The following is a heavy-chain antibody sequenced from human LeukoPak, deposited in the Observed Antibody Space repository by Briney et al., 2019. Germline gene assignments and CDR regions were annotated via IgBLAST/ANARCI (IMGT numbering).Heavy chain of an antibody. CDR2: IWYDGSKK. CDR3: AKDVNAYCSGDCSDY. D-gene: IGHD2-21*01. Sequence: GGSLGLSCAASGFTFNIYGMHWVRQAPGKGLEWVAFIWYDGSKKYYADSVKGRFTISRDNSKNMVSLEMNSLRTEDTAVYYCAKDVNAYCSGDCSDYWGQGTLVTVSS. CDR1: GFTFNIYG. J-gene: IGHJ4*02. V-gene: IGHV3-30*02.